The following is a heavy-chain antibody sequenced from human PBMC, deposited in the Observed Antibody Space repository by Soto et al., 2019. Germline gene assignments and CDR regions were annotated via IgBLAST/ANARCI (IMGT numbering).Heavy chain of an antibody. CDR2: ISSGGNT. V-gene: IGHV3-53*04. Sequence: PGGSLRLSCAASGLTVSSTFMSWVRQAPGKGLEWVSVISSGGNTYYADSVKGRFSISRQSSDNTLYLQMNTLREDDTAVYYCAIRPPGSSCDRTSCPFDFWGQGALVTVSS. D-gene: IGHD2-2*01. CDR3: AIRPPGSSCDRTSCPFDF. CDR1: GLTVSSTF. J-gene: IGHJ4*02.